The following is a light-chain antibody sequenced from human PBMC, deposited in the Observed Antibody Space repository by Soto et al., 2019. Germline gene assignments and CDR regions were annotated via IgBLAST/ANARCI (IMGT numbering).Light chain of an antibody. CDR1: QSVSNNY. Sequence: EIVLTQSQGTLSLPPGERATLSCRASQSVSNNYLAWYQQKPGQAPRLLIYGASNRATGIPARFSGSGSGTDFTLTISSLEPEDFAVYFCQQYDTSPLAFGGGTKVDIK. CDR3: QQYDTSPLA. CDR2: GAS. J-gene: IGKJ4*01. V-gene: IGKV3-20*01.